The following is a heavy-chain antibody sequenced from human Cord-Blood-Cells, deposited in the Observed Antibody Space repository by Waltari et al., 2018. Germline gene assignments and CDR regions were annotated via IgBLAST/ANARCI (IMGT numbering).Heavy chain of an antibody. D-gene: IGHD3-22*01. CDR1: GGTFSSYA. J-gene: IGHJ4*02. Sequence: QVQLVQSGAEVKKPGSSVKVSCKASGGTFSSYAISWVRQAPGQGLEWMGGIIPIFGTANYAQKFQGRVTITADESTSTAYMELSSLRSEDTAVYYCARDVTSRLYDSSGYYLLWGQGTLVTVSS. CDR2: IIPIFGTA. V-gene: IGHV1-69*01. CDR3: ARDVTSRLYDSSGYYLL.